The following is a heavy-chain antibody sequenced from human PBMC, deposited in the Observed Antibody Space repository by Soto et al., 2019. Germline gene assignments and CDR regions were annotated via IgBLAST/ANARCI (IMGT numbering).Heavy chain of an antibody. Sequence: ASVKVYCKASAYTVTSYFMYWVRQAPGQGLGWLGWISPYSGGTNNAQKFQGRVTITADESTSTAYMELSSLRSEDTAVYYCATTGVQGWWRQLVGYNWFHPWCQGTLVTVSS. CDR2: ISPYSGGT. CDR1: AYTVTSYF. CDR3: ATTGVQGWWRQLVGYNWFHP. J-gene: IGHJ5*02. D-gene: IGHD6-6*01. V-gene: IGHV1-2*02.